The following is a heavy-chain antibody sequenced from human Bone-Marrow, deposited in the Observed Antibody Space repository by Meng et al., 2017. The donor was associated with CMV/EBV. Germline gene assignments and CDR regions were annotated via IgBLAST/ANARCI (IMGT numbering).Heavy chain of an antibody. CDR3: ARPMRTYGQWLPTSP. Sequence: GESLKISCAASGFSFNSYGMHWVRQAPGKGLEWVTFIRYDGNNKYYADSVKGRFTITRDNSKNTLHLHMNSLRPEDTAVYYCARPMRTYGQWLPTSPWGQGTLVIVSS. CDR2: IRYDGNNK. V-gene: IGHV3-30*02. J-gene: IGHJ5*02. CDR1: GFSFNSYG. D-gene: IGHD6-19*01.